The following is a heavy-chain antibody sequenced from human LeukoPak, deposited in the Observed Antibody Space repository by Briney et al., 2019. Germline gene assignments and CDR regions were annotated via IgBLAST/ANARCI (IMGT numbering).Heavy chain of an antibody. V-gene: IGHV3-23*01. Sequence: GGSLRLSCAASGFTFSSYAMSWVRQAPGKGLEWVSAISGSGGSKYYADSVKGRFTISRDNSKNTLYLQMNSLRAEDTAVYYCAKSVAAAGTVDHWGQGTLVTVSS. J-gene: IGHJ4*02. CDR3: AKSVAAAGTVDH. D-gene: IGHD6-13*01. CDR1: GFTFSSYA. CDR2: ISGSGGSK.